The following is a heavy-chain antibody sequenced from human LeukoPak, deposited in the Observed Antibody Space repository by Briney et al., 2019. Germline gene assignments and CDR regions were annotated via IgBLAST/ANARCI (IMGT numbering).Heavy chain of an antibody. V-gene: IGHV3-21*01. D-gene: IGHD6-13*01. Sequence: GGSLRLSCAASGFTFSSYSMNWVRQAPGKGLEWVSSISSSSTYIYYADSVKGRFTISRDNPKNSLFLQMNSLRAEDTAMYYCARQPGIAAAGRFDFWGQGTLVTVSS. CDR2: ISSSSTYI. CDR1: GFTFSSYS. J-gene: IGHJ4*02. CDR3: ARQPGIAAAGRFDF.